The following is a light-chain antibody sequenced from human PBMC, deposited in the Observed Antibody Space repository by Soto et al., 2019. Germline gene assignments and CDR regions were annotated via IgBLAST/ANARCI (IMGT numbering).Light chain of an antibody. V-gene: IGKV3-20*01. J-gene: IGKJ1*01. CDR1: QSVSSSY. CDR2: GAS. Sequence: EIVLTQSPGTLSLSPGERATLSCRASQSVSSSYLAWYQQKPGQAPRLLIYGASSRATGIPYRFSGSGSGTDFTLTIRRLEPEDFAVYYCQQYGSSPVTFGQGTKVEIK. CDR3: QQYGSSPVT.